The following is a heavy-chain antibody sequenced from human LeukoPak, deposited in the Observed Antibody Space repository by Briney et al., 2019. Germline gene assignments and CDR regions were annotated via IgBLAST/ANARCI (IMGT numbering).Heavy chain of an antibody. CDR2: ISYDGSNK. D-gene: IGHD6-13*01. Sequence: GGSLRLSCAASRFTFSSYAMHWVRQAPGKGLEWVAVISYDGSNKYYADSVKGRFTISRDNSKNTLYLQMNSLRAEDTAVYYCARAVSIAAAGTNFDYWGQGTLVTVSS. CDR1: RFTFSSYA. V-gene: IGHV3-30-3*01. CDR3: ARAVSIAAAGTNFDY. J-gene: IGHJ4*02.